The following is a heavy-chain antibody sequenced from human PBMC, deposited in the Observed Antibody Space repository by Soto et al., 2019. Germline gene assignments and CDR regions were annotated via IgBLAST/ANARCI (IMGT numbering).Heavy chain of an antibody. V-gene: IGHV3-30-3*01. J-gene: IGHJ4*02. D-gene: IGHD3-22*01. CDR1: GFTFGSYA. CDR2: MSYDGSNN. CDR3: ARDRDSSGYYVFDY. Sequence: PGGSLRLSCATSGFTFGSYAMHWVRQAPGKGLEWVAVMSYDGSNNYYADSVKGRFTISRDNFKNRLYLQMNSLRDEDTAVYYYARDRDSSGYYVFDYWGQGTLVTVSS.